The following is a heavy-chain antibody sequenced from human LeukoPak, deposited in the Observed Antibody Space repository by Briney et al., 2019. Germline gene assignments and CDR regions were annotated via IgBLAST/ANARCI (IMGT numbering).Heavy chain of an antibody. D-gene: IGHD4-23*01. Sequence: GGSLRLSCAASGFTFSIYRMNWVRQAPGKGLESVSYISSSSSDTYYADSVRGRFTISRDNAKNSLYLQMNSLRAEDTAVYYCARGGEDYGGNSDWYFDLWGRGTLVTVSS. J-gene: IGHJ2*01. CDR3: ARGGEDYGGNSDWYFDL. V-gene: IGHV3-21*05. CDR2: ISSSSSDT. CDR1: GFTFSIYR.